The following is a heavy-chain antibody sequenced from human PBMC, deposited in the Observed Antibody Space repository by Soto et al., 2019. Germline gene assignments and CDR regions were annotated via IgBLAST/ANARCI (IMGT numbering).Heavy chain of an antibody. V-gene: IGHV4-31*03. Sequence: SLSPACLLSGASIPSRSHYCNWLRQVPGKGLEFIGYILYTGATYYSPSLRGRVSMSTDTSKNQFSLNLRSVTATDTAIYYCAREGRHSRGRRESWFDPWGQGTLVTVSS. CDR1: GASIPSRSHY. J-gene: IGHJ5*02. CDR3: AREGRHSRGRRESWFDP. CDR2: ILYTGAT.